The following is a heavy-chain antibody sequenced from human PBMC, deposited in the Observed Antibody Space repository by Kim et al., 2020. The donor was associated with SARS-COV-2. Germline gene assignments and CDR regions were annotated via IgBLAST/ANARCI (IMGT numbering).Heavy chain of an antibody. CDR2: ISAYNGNT. Sequence: ASVKVSCKASGYTFTSYGISWVRQAPGQGLEWMGWISAYNGNTNYAQKLQGRVTMTTDTSTSTAYMELRSLRSDDTAVYYCARVVGAAARLYYYYGMDVWGQATTVTVSS. CDR1: GYTFTSYG. J-gene: IGHJ6*02. D-gene: IGHD2-15*01. V-gene: IGHV1-18*04. CDR3: ARVVGAAARLYYYYGMDV.